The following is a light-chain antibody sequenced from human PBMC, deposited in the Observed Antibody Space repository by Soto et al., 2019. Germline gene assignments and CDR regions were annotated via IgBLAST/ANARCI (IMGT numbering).Light chain of an antibody. Sequence: EIVMTPSPVTLSVSPGERATLSCGASQSVRSTYLAWYQQKPGQAPRLLIFGVSNRAAGIPARFSGSGSGTEFTLTISSLQSEDFAVYYCQQYGDWPLTFGGGTKVDIK. CDR3: QQYGDWPLT. V-gene: IGKV3-15*01. J-gene: IGKJ4*01. CDR1: QSVRSTY. CDR2: GVS.